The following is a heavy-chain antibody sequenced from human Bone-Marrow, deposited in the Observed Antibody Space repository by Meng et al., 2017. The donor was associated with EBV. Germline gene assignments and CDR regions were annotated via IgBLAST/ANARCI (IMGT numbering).Heavy chain of an antibody. CDR2: ISYDGSNK. J-gene: IGHJ4*02. CDR3: AKDSSWSFDY. D-gene: IGHD6-13*01. V-gene: IGHV3-30*18. Sequence: QVQLVESGGGVVQTGRSLRLSCAASGFTFSSYGMHWVRQAPGKGLEWVAVISYDGSNKYYADSVKGRFTISRDNSKNTLYLQINSLRAEDTAVYYCAKDSSWSFDYWGQGTLVTVSS. CDR1: GFTFSSYG.